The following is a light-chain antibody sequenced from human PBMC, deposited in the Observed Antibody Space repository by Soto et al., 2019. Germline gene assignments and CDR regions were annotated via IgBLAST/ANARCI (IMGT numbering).Light chain of an antibody. V-gene: IGLV2-14*01. CDR3: SSYTTRGSYV. J-gene: IGLJ1*01. Sequence: QSVLTQPASVSGSPGQSITISCTGTSSDVGGFNYVSWYQQHPGKAPKLLIFDVYSRPSGISNRFSGSKSGNTASLTISGLQAEDEADYYCSSYTTRGSYVFGAGTKVTVL. CDR1: SSDVGGFNY. CDR2: DVY.